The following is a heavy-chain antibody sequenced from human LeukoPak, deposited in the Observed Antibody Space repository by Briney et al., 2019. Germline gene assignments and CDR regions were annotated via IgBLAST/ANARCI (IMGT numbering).Heavy chain of an antibody. CDR1: GGSFSDYY. V-gene: IGHV4-34*01. CDR3: ARERPYDSSGSMDV. Sequence: SETLSLTCAVYGGSFSDYYWTWIRQAPGKGLEWLGEIHHSGTTNYNPSLKSRVTISVDTSKNQFSLKLSSVTAADTAVYYCARERPYDSSGSMDVWGQGTTVTVSS. CDR2: IHHSGTT. J-gene: IGHJ6*02. D-gene: IGHD3-22*01.